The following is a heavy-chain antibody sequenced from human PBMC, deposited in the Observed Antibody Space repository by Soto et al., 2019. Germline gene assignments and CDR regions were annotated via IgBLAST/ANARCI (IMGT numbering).Heavy chain of an antibody. J-gene: IGHJ4*02. Sequence: QVQLVQSGAEVKKPGSSVKLSCKASGGIFSTYAISWLRQAPGQGLEWMGGIIPLFGTPNYAQRFQGRVSITAYESTSTAYMELGRLRFEDSAVYDCGRDWDDYGSGNYYNHIDFWGKGTLVTVS. CDR1: GGIFSTYA. CDR2: IIPLFGTP. V-gene: IGHV1-69*01. D-gene: IGHD3-10*01. CDR3: GRDWDDYGSGNYYNHIDF.